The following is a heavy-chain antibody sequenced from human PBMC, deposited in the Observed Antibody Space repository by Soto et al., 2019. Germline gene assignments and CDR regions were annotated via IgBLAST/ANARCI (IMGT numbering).Heavy chain of an antibody. V-gene: IGHV3-23*01. CDR3: APHLWFGELYY. Sequence: EVQLLESGGGLVQHGGSLRLYCAASGFTFSSYSMSWVRQAPGQGLEWVSAISGSGVSTYYSDSVKGRFTMSRDNSKITMYLQRNSMRAEDTAVYYCAPHLWFGELYYWGQGTLVTVSS. CDR2: ISGSGVST. CDR1: GFTFSSYS. D-gene: IGHD3-10*01. J-gene: IGHJ4*02.